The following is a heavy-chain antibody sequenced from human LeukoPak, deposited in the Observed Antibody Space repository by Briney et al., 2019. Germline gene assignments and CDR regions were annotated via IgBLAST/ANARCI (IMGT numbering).Heavy chain of an antibody. V-gene: IGHV4-38-2*02. CDR2: IYHGGSP. J-gene: IGHJ5*02. CDR1: GYSISSGYY. Sequence: SETLSLTCTVSGYSISSGYYWGWIRQPPGKGLEGIGSIYHGGSPFYHPSLQRRVTICVDRSKDQFSLKLSPVPAADTAVYYCASLGMEGATTNWFDPWGQGTLVTVFS. D-gene: IGHD1-26*01. CDR3: ASLGMEGATTNWFDP.